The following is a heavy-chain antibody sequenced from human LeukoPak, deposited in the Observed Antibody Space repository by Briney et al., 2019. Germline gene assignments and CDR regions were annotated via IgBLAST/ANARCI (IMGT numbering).Heavy chain of an antibody. Sequence: ASVKVSCKASGYTFTGYYMHWVRQAPGQGLEWMGWINPNSGGTNYAQKFQGRVTMTRDTSISTAYMELSRLRSDDTAVYYCARILTHYDFWSGPDYWGQGTLVTVSS. D-gene: IGHD3-3*01. CDR1: GYTFTGYY. CDR2: INPNSGGT. J-gene: IGHJ4*02. CDR3: ARILTHYDFWSGPDY. V-gene: IGHV1-2*02.